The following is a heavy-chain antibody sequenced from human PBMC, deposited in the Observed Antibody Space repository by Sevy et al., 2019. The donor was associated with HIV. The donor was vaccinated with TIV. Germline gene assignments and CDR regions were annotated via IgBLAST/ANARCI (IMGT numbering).Heavy chain of an antibody. Sequence: GGSLRLSCAASGFSISDYYMSWIRQAPGKGLQWISYISSSGDTIYYADSVKGRFTISRDNAKNSLYLQLNSLRAEDTAVYYCARHHEKDGELGDYYYYAMDVWGRGTTVTVSS. D-gene: IGHD3-16*01. CDR2: ISSSGDTI. V-gene: IGHV3-11*01. CDR3: ARHHEKDGELGDYYYYAMDV. CDR1: GFSISDYY. J-gene: IGHJ6*02.